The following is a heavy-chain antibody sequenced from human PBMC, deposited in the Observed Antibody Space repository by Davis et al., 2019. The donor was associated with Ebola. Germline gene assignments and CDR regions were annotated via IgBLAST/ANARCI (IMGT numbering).Heavy chain of an antibody. CDR2: FDPEDGET. D-gene: IGHD3-3*01. CDR3: AKENPYYDFWSGYYSPKEVVRLGDYYMDV. J-gene: IGHJ6*03. CDR1: GYTLTELS. V-gene: IGHV1-24*01. Sequence: ASVKVSCKVSGYTLTELSMHWVRQAPGKGLEWMGGFDPEDGETIYAQKFQGRVTIAADESTSTAYMELSSLRSEDTAVYYCAKENPYYDFWSGYYSPKEVVRLGDYYMDVWGKGTTVTVSS.